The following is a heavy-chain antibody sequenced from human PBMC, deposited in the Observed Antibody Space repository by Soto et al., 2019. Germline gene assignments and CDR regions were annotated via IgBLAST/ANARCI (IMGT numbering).Heavy chain of an antibody. J-gene: IGHJ4*02. CDR2: ISGSGRNT. D-gene: IGHD5-18*01. CDR1: GFSFSSYA. CDR3: ARSTAMVLDY. V-gene: IGHV3-23*01. Sequence: SLRLSCVASGFSFSSYAMTWVRQTPGKRLEWVSAISGSGRNTYYADSVKGRFTISRDNSRDTLYLQMNSLQVEDTATYYCARSTAMVLDYWGRGTLVT.